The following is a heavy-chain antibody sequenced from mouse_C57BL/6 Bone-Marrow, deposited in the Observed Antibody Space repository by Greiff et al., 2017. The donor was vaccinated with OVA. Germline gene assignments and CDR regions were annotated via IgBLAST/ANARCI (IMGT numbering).Heavy chain of an antibody. CDR3: ARFDGYS. Sequence: VQLQQSGPELVKPGASVKISCKASGYTFTDYYMNWVKQSHGKSLEWIGDINPNNGGTSYNQKFKGKATLTVDKSSSTAYMELRSLTSEDSAVYYCARFDGYSWGQGTTRTVPS. D-gene: IGHD2-3*01. J-gene: IGHJ2*01. V-gene: IGHV1-26*01. CDR2: INPNNGGT. CDR1: GYTFTDYY.